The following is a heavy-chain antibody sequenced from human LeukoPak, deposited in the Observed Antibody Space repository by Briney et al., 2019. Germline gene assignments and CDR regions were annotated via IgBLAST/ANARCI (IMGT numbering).Heavy chain of an antibody. CDR1: GFTFDDYG. V-gene: IGHV3-20*04. D-gene: IGHD6-6*01. J-gene: IGHJ6*03. CDR3: ARDSSSSYYYYYYYMDV. CDR2: INWNGGST. Sequence: PGGSLRLSCAASGFTFDDYGMSWVRQAPGKGLEWVSGINWNGGSTGYADSVKGRFTISRDNAKNSLCLQMNSLGAEDTALYYCARDSSSSYYYYYYYMDVWGKGTTVTVSS.